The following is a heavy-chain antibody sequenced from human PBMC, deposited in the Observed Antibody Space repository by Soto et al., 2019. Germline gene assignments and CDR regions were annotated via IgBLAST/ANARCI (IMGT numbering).Heavy chain of an antibody. CDR2: ISSDGNNQ. CDR1: GFTSSSFV. CDR3: AKERGVLDAFDM. J-gene: IGHJ3*02. V-gene: IGHV3-30*18. D-gene: IGHD3-10*01. Sequence: QVQLVESGGGVVQPGTSLRLSCAASGFTSSSFVIHWVRQAPGKGLEWLAVISSDGNNQYYADSVKGRFTISRDNSKRTLYLQVNSLRAADTAVYFCAKERGVLDAFDMWGQGTMVTVS.